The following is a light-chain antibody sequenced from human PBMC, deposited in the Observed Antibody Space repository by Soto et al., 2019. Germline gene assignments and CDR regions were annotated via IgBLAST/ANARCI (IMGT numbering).Light chain of an antibody. CDR2: GAS. V-gene: IGKV1-17*01. CDR3: LQHNTYSLT. CDR1: QGIRTD. J-gene: IGKJ4*01. Sequence: DIQMTQSPSSLSASVGDRVTITCRASQGIRTDLGWYQQKPGKAPKRLIYGASNLQSGVPSRFSGSGSGTEFTLTLSSLQPEDVATCAGLQHNTYSLTFGGATKVEI.